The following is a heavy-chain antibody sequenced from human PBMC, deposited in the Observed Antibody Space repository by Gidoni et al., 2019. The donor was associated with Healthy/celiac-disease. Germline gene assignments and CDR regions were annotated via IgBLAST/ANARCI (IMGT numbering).Heavy chain of an antibody. V-gene: IGHV1-3*01. CDR2: INAGNGNT. J-gene: IGHJ4*02. Sequence: QVQLVQSGAEVKKPGAAVKVSCKASGYNFTSYAMHWVRQAPGQRLEWLGWINAGNGNTTYSQKFQGSVTITRDTSASTASMALSSLRSEDTAVYYCARTGLAAAGTDFDYWGQGTLVTVSS. CDR1: GYNFTSYA. CDR3: ARTGLAAAGTDFDY. D-gene: IGHD6-13*01.